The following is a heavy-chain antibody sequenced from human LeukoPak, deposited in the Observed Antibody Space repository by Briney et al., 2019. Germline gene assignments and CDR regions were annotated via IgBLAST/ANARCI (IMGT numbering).Heavy chain of an antibody. D-gene: IGHD2-15*01. CDR2: ISDSGGST. J-gene: IGHJ4*02. CDR1: GFTFSNYA. Sequence: PGGSLRLSCAASGFTFSNYAMSWVRQAPGKELEWVSSISDSGGSTYYADSVKGRFTISRENSKDNLYLKMNSLRAEETAVYYCAPLCSGVSCYLVDYWGQGTLVTVSS. V-gene: IGHV3-23*01. CDR3: APLCSGVSCYLVDY.